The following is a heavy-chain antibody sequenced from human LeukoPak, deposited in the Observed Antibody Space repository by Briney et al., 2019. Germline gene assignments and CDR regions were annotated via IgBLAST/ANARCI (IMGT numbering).Heavy chain of an antibody. V-gene: IGHV2-5*01. CDR2: IYWNDDK. CDR3: AHTHLYYGSDPRELPNWFDP. D-gene: IGHD3-10*01. J-gene: IGHJ5*02. CDR1: GFSLSTSGVG. Sequence: SGPTLVNPTQTLTLTCTFSGFSLSTSGVGVGWIRQPPGKALEWLALIYWNDDKRYSPSLKSRLTITKDTSKNQVVLTMTNMDPVDTATYYCAHTHLYYGSDPRELPNWFDPWGQGTLVTVSS.